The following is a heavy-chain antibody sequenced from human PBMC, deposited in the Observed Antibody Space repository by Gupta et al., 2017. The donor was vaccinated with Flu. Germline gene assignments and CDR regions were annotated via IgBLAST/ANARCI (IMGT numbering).Heavy chain of an antibody. J-gene: IGHJ6*02. Sequence: QEQVVESGGGVVQPGRSLRLSCAAAGFTFSNYGMPWVPPAPGKGLGWVAVKSYDGSSKDYADSVKGRFTISRDNSKNTLYLQMNSLRTEDTAVYHCAKDWKWNYNNYGMNVWGQGTTVTVSS. D-gene: IGHD5-24*01. V-gene: IGHV3-30*18. CDR1: GFTFSNYG. CDR2: KSYDGSSK. CDR3: AKDWKWNYNNYGMNV.